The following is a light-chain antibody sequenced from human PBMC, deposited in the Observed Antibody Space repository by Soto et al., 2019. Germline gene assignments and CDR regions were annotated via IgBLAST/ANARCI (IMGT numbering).Light chain of an antibody. CDR3: QQYGSSPWT. CDR2: GAS. Sequence: EIVLPPSPGTLSFSPGERATLSCRTSQSVRSSHLAWYQQKVGQSPRLLIYGASNRATGIPDRFSGSGSGTDFTLTISRLEPEDFAVYYCQQYGSSPWTFGQGTKVDIK. CDR1: QSVRSSH. J-gene: IGKJ1*01. V-gene: IGKV3-20*01.